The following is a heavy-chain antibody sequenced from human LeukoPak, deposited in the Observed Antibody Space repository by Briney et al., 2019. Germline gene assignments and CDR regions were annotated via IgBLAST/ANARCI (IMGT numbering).Heavy chain of an antibody. CDR2: IFYSGRT. V-gene: IGHV4-39*07. Sequence: SETLSLTCTVSGGSISSSTYYWGWIRQPPGKGLEWIGSIFYSGRTYYNPSLKSRVTMSVDTSKNQFSLRLSSMTAADTAVYYCARSGLRDSSGYPNWFDPWGQGTLVTVSS. D-gene: IGHD3-22*01. J-gene: IGHJ5*02. CDR3: ARSGLRDSSGYPNWFDP. CDR1: GGSISSSTYY.